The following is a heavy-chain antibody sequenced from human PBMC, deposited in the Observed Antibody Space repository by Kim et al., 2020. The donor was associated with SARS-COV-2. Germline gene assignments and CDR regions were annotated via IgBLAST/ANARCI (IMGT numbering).Heavy chain of an antibody. CDR1: GYTFTSYA. D-gene: IGHD6-13*01. J-gene: IGHJ5*02. CDR3: ARDREAKYSSSYFVRVDP. Sequence: ASVKVSCKASGYTFTSYAMHWVRQAPGQRLEWMGWINAGNGNTKYSQKFQGRVTITRDTSASTAYMELSSLRSEDTAVYYCARDREAKYSSSYFVRVDPWGQGTLVTVSS. CDR2: INAGNGNT. V-gene: IGHV1-3*01.